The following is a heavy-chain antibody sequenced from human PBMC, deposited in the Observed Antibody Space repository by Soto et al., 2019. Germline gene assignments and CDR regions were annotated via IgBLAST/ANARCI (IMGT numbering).Heavy chain of an antibody. CDR3: TTDSYFALKRDRFDF. Sequence: PGGSLRLSCAASGFTFSSYGMHWVRQAPGKGLEWVAVIWYDGSNKYYADSVKGRFTISRDNSKNTLYLQMNSLRTEDTAVYYCTTDSYFALKRDRFDFWGRGTLVTVSS. V-gene: IGHV3-33*01. CDR2: IWYDGSNK. D-gene: IGHD3-9*01. J-gene: IGHJ4*01. CDR1: GFTFSSYG.